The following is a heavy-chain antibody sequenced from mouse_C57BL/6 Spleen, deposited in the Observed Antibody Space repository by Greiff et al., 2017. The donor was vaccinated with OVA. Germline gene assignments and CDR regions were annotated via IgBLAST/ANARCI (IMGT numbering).Heavy chain of an antibody. D-gene: IGHD2-5*01. Sequence: VQLQQSGPELVKPGASVKISCKASGYTFTDYYMNWVKQSHGKSLEWIGDINPNNGGTSYNQKFKGKATLTVDKSSSTAYMELRSLTSEDSAVYYCATYSNSYYYAMDYWGQGTSVTVSS. J-gene: IGHJ4*01. CDR1: GYTFTDYY. V-gene: IGHV1-26*01. CDR2: INPNNGGT. CDR3: ATYSNSYYYAMDY.